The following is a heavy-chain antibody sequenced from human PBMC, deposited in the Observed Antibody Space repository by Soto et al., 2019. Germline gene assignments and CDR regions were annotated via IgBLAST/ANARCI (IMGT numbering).Heavy chain of an antibody. J-gene: IGHJ5*02. Sequence: SLTCAVYGGSFSGYYWSWIRQPPGKGLEWIGEINHSGSTNYNPSLKSRVTISVDTSKNQFSLKLSSVTAADTAVYYCARSTKWIQLWYNWFDPWGQGTLVTVSS. D-gene: IGHD5-18*01. CDR1: GGSFSGYY. CDR3: ARSTKWIQLWYNWFDP. V-gene: IGHV4-34*01. CDR2: INHSGST.